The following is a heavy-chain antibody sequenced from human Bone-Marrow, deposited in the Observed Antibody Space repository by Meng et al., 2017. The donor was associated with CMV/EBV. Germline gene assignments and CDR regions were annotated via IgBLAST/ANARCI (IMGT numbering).Heavy chain of an antibody. Sequence: RVVQSGAEVKKPGASVKVSCKASGYTFTSYDINSVRQAAGQGLEWMGWMNPNSGNTDYAQKFQGRVTMTRNISKSTAYMDLSSLRSEDTAVYYCATGVADFEYWGQGTLVTVSS. CDR1: GYTFTSYD. CDR2: MNPNSGNT. V-gene: IGHV1-8*01. CDR3: ATGVADFEY. J-gene: IGHJ4*02. D-gene: IGHD6-19*01.